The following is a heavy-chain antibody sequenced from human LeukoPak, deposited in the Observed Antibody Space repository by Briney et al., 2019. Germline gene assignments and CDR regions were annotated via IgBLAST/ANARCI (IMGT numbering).Heavy chain of an antibody. CDR3: ARVALGYCSSTSCSTGYYYYMDV. Sequence: PGGSLRLSCAASGFTFSDHYMSWIRQTPGKGLEWVSYISSSGTTIYYADSVKGRFTISRDNAKNSLYLQMNSLRAEDTALYHCARVALGYCSSTSCSTGYYYYMDVWGKGTTVTASS. CDR1: GFTFSDHY. V-gene: IGHV3-11*01. CDR2: ISSSGTTI. J-gene: IGHJ6*03. D-gene: IGHD2-2*01.